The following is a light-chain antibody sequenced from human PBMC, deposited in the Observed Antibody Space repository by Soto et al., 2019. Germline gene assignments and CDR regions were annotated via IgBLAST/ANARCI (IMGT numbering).Light chain of an antibody. V-gene: IGLV2-14*01. Sequence: QSALTQPASVSGSPGQSITISCTGTSSDIGGYNYVSWYQQHPGKAPKLMIYDVNNRPSGVSNRFSGSKSGNTASLTISGLQADDEADYYCSSYTSSNTRWVFGGGTKLTVL. CDR2: DVN. J-gene: IGLJ3*02. CDR1: SSDIGGYNY. CDR3: SSYTSSNTRWV.